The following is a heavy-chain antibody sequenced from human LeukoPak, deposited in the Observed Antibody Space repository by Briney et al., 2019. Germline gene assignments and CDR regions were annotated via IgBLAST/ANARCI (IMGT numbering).Heavy chain of an antibody. J-gene: IGHJ4*02. V-gene: IGHV4-59*08. CDR1: GASISNYY. CDR2: VSYSGRT. CDR3: ARHERGAENLDY. Sequence: KPSESLSLTCTVSGASISNYYRSWIRQPPGKGLECIGYVSYSGRTNHNPSLKSRVTISADTSKNQCSLKLPSVTAADAAVYYCARHERGAENLDYWGQGTLVTVSS. D-gene: IGHD1-1*01.